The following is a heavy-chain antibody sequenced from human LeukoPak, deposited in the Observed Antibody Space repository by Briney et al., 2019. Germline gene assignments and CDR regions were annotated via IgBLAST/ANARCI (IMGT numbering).Heavy chain of an antibody. CDR3: ARGYSYGYRIDY. V-gene: IGHV3-74*01. D-gene: IGHD5-18*01. CDR2: INSDGSNT. Sequence: PGGSLRLSCATSGFTFSNYWMHWVRQAPGKGLVWVSRINSDGSNTNYADSVKGRFTISRDNAKRTLYLQMNSLRAEDTAVYYCARGYSYGYRIDYWGQGTLVTVSS. CDR1: GFTFSNYW. J-gene: IGHJ4*02.